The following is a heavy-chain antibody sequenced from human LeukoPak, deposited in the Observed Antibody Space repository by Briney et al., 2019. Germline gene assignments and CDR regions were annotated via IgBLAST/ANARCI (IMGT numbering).Heavy chain of an antibody. CDR1: GGSIGSSSYY. Sequence: SETLSLTCTVSGGSIGSSSYYWGWIRQPPGKGLEWIGSIHYGGSTYYNPSLKSRVTISVDTSKNQFSLKLSSVTAADTAVYYCARRGSPTYYYLDVWGKGTTVTVPS. V-gene: IGHV4-39*01. J-gene: IGHJ6*03. CDR2: IHYGGST. D-gene: IGHD6-13*01. CDR3: ARRGSPTYYYLDV.